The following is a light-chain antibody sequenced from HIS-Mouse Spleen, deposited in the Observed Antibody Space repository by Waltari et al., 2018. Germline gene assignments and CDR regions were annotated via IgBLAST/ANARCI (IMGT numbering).Light chain of an antibody. V-gene: IGLV2-14*03. Sequence: QSALTQPASVSGSPGKSITISCTGTSSDVGGYNYVPWYQQHPGKAPQPMIYDVSNRPSGVSNRFSGSKSGNTASLTISGLQAEDEADYYCSSYTSSSTLVVFGGGTKLTVL. CDR2: DVS. CDR1: SSDVGGYNY. J-gene: IGLJ2*01. CDR3: SSYTSSSTLVV.